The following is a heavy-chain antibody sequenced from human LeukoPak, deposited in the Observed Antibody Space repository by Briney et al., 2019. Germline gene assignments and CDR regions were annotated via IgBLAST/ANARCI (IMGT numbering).Heavy chain of an antibody. V-gene: IGHV1-8*03. D-gene: IGHD2-2*01. CDR1: GYTFTSYD. J-gene: IGHJ5*02. CDR2: MNPNSGNT. CDR3: ARGPSSMYQLLMGELWFVGEGWFDP. Sequence: ASVKDSCKASGYTFTSYDINWVRQATGQGLEWMGWMNPNSGNTGYAQKFQGRVTITRNTSISTAYMELSSLRSEDTAVYYCARGPSSMYQLLMGELWFVGEGWFDPWGQGTLVTVSS.